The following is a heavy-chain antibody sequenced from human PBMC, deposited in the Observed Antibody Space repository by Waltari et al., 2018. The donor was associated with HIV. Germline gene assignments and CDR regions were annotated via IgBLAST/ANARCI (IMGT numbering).Heavy chain of an antibody. V-gene: IGHV5-51*01. CDR2: INPGDSDT. J-gene: IGHJ5*02. Sequence: EGQLVQSGAEVKKPGESLKISCKGSGYRFTSYWVCWVRQMPGKGLEWMGIINPGDSDTRYSPSCQGQVTISADKSISTAYLQWSSLKASDTAMYYCARHFRYSSSSDWFDPWGQGTLVTVSS. CDR3: ARHFRYSSSSDWFDP. CDR1: GYRFTSYW. D-gene: IGHD6-6*01.